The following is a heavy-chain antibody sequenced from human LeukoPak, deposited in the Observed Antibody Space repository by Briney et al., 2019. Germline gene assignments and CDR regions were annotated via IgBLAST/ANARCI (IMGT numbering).Heavy chain of an antibody. CDR2: ISWNSANI. V-gene: IGHV3-9*01. J-gene: IGHJ5*02. D-gene: IGHD2-15*01. CDR1: GFNFDDYA. Sequence: GGSLRLSCAASGFNFDDYAMHWVRQPPGKGLEWVSGISWNSANIGYADSVKGRFTISRDNAKNSLYLQMNSLRDEDSAFYYWAAVGGSRFSRNYFDPWGEEILVPVSS. CDR3: AAVGGSRFSRNYFDP.